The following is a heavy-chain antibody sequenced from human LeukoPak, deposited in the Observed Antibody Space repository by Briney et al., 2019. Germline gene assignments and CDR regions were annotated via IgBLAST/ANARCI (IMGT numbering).Heavy chain of an antibody. V-gene: IGHV3-7*01. Sequence: GGSLRLSCAASGFTFSSYAMSWIRQAPGKGLEWVANIKQDGGEKYYLDSVKGRFTVSRDNAKNSLYLQMNSLRVEDTAVYYCARVGARQVLEYWGQGTLVTVSS. CDR1: GFTFSSYA. CDR2: IKQDGGEK. J-gene: IGHJ4*02. D-gene: IGHD4-17*01. CDR3: ARVGARQVLEY.